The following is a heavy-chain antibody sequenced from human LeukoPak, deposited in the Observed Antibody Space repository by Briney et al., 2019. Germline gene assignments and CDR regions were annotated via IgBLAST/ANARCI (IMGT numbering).Heavy chain of an antibody. V-gene: IGHV5-10-1*01. Sequence: GESLKISRKGSGYSFTSYWISWVRQMPGKGLEWMGRIDPSDSYTNYIPSFQGHVTISADKSISTAYLQWSSLKAADTAMYYCARMVRGVIIYNWFDPWGQGTLVTVSS. CDR3: ARMVRGVIIYNWFDP. J-gene: IGHJ5*02. CDR1: GYSFTSYW. CDR2: IDPSDSYT. D-gene: IGHD3-10*01.